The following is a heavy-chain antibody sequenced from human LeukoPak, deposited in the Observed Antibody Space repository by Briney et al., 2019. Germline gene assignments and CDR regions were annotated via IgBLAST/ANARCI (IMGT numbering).Heavy chain of an antibody. J-gene: IGHJ4*02. D-gene: IGHD1-26*01. CDR2: ISYDGSNK. V-gene: IGHV3-30-3*01. CDR1: GFTFSSYA. Sequence: GGSLRLSCAASGFTFSSYAMHWVRQAPGKGLEWVAVISYDGSNKYYADSVKGRFTISRDNSKNTLYLQMNSLRAEDTAVYYCARKKAVGATFDYWGQGTLVTVSS. CDR3: ARKKAVGATFDY.